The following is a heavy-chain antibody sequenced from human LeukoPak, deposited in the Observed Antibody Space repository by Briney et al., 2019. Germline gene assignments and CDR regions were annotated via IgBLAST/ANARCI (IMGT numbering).Heavy chain of an antibody. CDR3: ARDLKMGYSSGRYSWGTGSSNDY. CDR1: GYTFTSYD. J-gene: IGHJ4*02. CDR2: INPNSGGT. V-gene: IGHV1-2*02. Sequence: ASVKVSCKASGYTFTSYDINWVRQATGQGLEWMGWINPNSGGTNYAQKFQGRVTMTRDTSISTAYMELSRLRSDDTAVYYCARDLKMGYSSGRYSWGTGSSNDYWGQGTLVTVSS. D-gene: IGHD6-19*01.